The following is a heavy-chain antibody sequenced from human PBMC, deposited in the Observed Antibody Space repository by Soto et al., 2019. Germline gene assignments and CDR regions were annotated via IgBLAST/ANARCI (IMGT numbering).Heavy chain of an antibody. V-gene: IGHV3-73*01. D-gene: IGHD3-3*01. CDR3: TRHRSRIWSGYSGDAFDI. Sequence: GGSLRLSCAASGFTFSGSAMHWVRQASGKGLEWVGRIRSKANSYATAYAASVKGRFTISRDDSKNTAYLQMNSLKTEDTAVYYCTRHRSRIWSGYSGDAFDIWGQGTMVTVSS. CDR2: IRSKANSYAT. CDR1: GFTFSGSA. J-gene: IGHJ3*02.